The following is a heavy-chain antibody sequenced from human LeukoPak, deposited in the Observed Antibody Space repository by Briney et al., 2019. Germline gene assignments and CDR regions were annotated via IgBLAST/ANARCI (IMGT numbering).Heavy chain of an antibody. Sequence: SQTLSLTCDVSGGSITSDTYYWGWIRQPRGRGLEWIVYILNSGSTYNNPSLKSRVTISVDTSKSQFSLKLSSVTAADAAVYYCARTRDFWSGFFDYWGQGTLVTVSS. CDR1: GGSITSDTYY. CDR3: ARTRDFWSGFFDY. CDR2: ILNSGST. D-gene: IGHD3-3*01. V-gene: IGHV4-30-2*01. J-gene: IGHJ4*02.